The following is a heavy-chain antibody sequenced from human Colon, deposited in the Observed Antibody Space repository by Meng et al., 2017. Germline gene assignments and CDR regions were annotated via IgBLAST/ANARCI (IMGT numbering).Heavy chain of an antibody. J-gene: IGHJ5*02. Sequence: QGQLQGSGPGLVKPSGNLSLTCAVSGASISGDNWWSWVRQTPGKGLEWLGEIFHSGTSNYNPSLKSRVTISVDKSKNQFSLRLSSVTAADTAVYYCARRNSNNWFDPWGQGILVTVSS. V-gene: IGHV4-4*02. CDR3: ARRNSNNWFDP. D-gene: IGHD2/OR15-2a*01. CDR2: IFHSGTS. CDR1: GASISGDNW.